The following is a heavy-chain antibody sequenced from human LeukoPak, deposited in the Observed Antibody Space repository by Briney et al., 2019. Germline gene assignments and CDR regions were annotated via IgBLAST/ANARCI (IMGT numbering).Heavy chain of an antibody. V-gene: IGHV3-21*01. J-gene: IGHJ4*02. D-gene: IGHD2-2*01. CDR1: GFTFSSYS. Sequence: GGSLRLSCAASGFTFSSYSMNWVRQAPGKGLEWVSSISSSSSHIYYADSVKGRFTISRDNAKNSLYLQMNSLRAEDTAVYYCARELLGYCSSTSCYAGGDYWGQGTLVTASS. CDR3: ARELLGYCSSTSCYAGGDY. CDR2: ISSSSSHI.